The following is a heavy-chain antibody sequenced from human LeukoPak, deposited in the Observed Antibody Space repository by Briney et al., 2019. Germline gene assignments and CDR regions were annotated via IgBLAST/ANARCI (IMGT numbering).Heavy chain of an antibody. CDR1: RFTFSSYA. J-gene: IGHJ4*02. CDR2: ISGSGETT. V-gene: IGHV3-23*01. D-gene: IGHD5-12*01. CDR3: ATLPEWLRFASGWIDY. Sequence: GGSLRLSCAASRFTFSSYALSWVRQAPGKGLEWVSVISGSGETTYYADSVKGRFTISRDHSKNTLYLQMNSLRAEDTAVYYCATLPEWLRFASGWIDYWGQGTLVTVSS.